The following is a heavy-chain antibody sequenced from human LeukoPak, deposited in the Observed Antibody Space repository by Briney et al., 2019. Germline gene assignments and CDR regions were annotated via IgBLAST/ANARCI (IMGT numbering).Heavy chain of an antibody. J-gene: IGHJ4*02. CDR2: INQDGSEK. CDR3: ANNRASLDY. Sequence: PGVSLRLSCAASGFTFSNSGMSWVRQAPGKGLEWVANINQDGSEKNCVDSVKGRFTISRDNAKNSLYLQMNSLRAEDTAVYYCANNRASLDYWGQGTLVTVSS. V-gene: IGHV3-7*02. CDR1: GFTFSNSG. D-gene: IGHD2/OR15-2a*01.